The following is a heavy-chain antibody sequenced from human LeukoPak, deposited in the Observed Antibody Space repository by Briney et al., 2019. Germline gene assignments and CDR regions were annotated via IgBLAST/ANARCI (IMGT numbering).Heavy chain of an antibody. V-gene: IGHV3-23*01. Sequence: PGGSLRLSCAASGFTFSSYAMSWVRQAPGKGLEWVSAISGSGGSTYYADSVKGRFTISRDNSKNTLYLQMNSLRAEDTAVYYCAKVPLELRGAYYFDYWGQGTLVTVSS. CDR1: GFTFSSYA. D-gene: IGHD1-7*01. CDR3: AKVPLELRGAYYFDY. CDR2: ISGSGGST. J-gene: IGHJ4*02.